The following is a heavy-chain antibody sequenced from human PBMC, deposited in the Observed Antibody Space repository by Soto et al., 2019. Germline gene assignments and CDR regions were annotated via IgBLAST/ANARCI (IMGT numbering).Heavy chain of an antibody. CDR1: GFPFSSYA. J-gene: IGHJ4*02. Sequence: PGGSLILSCAASGFPFSSYAMIWVRPAPGKGLEWVSAISGSGGSTYYADSVKGRFTISRDNSKNTLYLQMNSLRAEDTAVYYCAKSIVVVVAADYGNFDYWGQGTLVTVSS. V-gene: IGHV3-23*01. CDR3: AKSIVVVVAADYGNFDY. D-gene: IGHD2-15*01. CDR2: ISGSGGST.